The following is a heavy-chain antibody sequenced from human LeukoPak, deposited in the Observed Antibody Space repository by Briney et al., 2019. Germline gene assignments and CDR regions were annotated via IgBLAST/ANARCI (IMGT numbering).Heavy chain of an antibody. Sequence: ASVKVSCKVSGYTLTELSMDWVRQAPGKGLEWMGGFDPEDGETIYAQKFQGRVTMTEDTSTDTAYMELSSLRSEDTAVYYCATGFRLWLKGVKANPNRLDYWGQGTLVTVSS. CDR3: ATGFRLWLKGVKANPNRLDY. D-gene: IGHD5-18*01. CDR1: GYTLTELS. CDR2: FDPEDGET. V-gene: IGHV1-24*01. J-gene: IGHJ4*02.